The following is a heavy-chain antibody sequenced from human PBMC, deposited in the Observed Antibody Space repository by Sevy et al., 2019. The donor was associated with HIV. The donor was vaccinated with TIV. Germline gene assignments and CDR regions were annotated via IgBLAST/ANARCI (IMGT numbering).Heavy chain of an antibody. V-gene: IGHV3-23*01. CDR3: ASIIDYDSSGYYYNFDY. CDR1: GFTFSSYA. CDR2: TSGSGGST. J-gene: IGHJ4*02. Sequence: GGSLRLSCAASGFTFSSYAMSWVRQAPGKGLEWVSATSGSGGSTYYADSVRGRFTISRDNSKNTLYLQMNSLRAEDTAIYYCASIIDYDSSGYYYNFDYWGQGTLVTVSS. D-gene: IGHD3-22*01.